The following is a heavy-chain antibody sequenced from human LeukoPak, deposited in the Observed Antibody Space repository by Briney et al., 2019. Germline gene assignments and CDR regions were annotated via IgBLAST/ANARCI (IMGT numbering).Heavy chain of an antibody. D-gene: IGHD3-22*01. J-gene: IGHJ4*02. Sequence: PGGSLRLSCAASGFTFSSYSMNWVRQAPGKGPEWVSSISSSSSYIYYADSVKGRFTISRDNAKNSLYLQMNSLRAEDTAVYYCARESITMIEPERPVDYWGQGTLVTVSS. V-gene: IGHV3-21*01. CDR1: GFTFSSYS. CDR2: ISSSSSYI. CDR3: ARESITMIEPERPVDY.